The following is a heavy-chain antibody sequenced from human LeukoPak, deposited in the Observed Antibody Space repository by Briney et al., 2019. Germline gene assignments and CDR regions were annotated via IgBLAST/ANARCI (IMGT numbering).Heavy chain of an antibody. CDR3: ARGISSSCFDP. Sequence: GGSLLLSCAASQFTFRSYSMNWVRQAPGKGLEWVSSISLSGDYTHYADSVKGRFTISRDNAKSSLYLQMNSLRVEDTAVYYCARGISSSCFDPWGQGTLVTVSS. V-gene: IGHV3-21*01. D-gene: IGHD2-2*01. J-gene: IGHJ5*02. CDR2: ISLSGDYT. CDR1: QFTFRSYS.